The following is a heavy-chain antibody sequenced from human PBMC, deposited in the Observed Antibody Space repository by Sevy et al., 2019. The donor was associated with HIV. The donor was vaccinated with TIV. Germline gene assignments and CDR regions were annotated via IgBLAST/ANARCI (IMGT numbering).Heavy chain of an antibody. D-gene: IGHD1-26*01. CDR1: GFTLSNYW. CDR2: IKQDGSDK. V-gene: IGHV3-7*01. CDR3: ARDLYSGSYYENY. J-gene: IGHJ4*02. Sequence: GGSLRLSCAASGFTLSNYWMSWVRQAPGKGLEWMANIKQDGSDKYYVDSVKGRFTISRDNAKNSLYLQMNSLRAEDTAVYYCARDLYSGSYYENYWGQGTLVIVSS.